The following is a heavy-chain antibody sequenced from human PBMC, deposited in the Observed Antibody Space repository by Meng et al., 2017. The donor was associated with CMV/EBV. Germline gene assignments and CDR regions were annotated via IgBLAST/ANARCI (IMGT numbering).Heavy chain of an antibody. CDR3: ARDRILYSSGYQGYFQP. J-gene: IGHJ1*01. CDR2: INPNSDGT. V-gene: IGHV1-2*02. CDR1: GYTFTGYY. D-gene: IGHD3-22*01. Sequence: SVKVSCKASGYTFTGYYMHWVRQAPGQGLEWMGWINPNSDGTNYAQKFQGRVTMTRDTSISTAYMELSRLRSDDTAVYYCARDRILYSSGYQGYFQPWGQGTLVTVSS.